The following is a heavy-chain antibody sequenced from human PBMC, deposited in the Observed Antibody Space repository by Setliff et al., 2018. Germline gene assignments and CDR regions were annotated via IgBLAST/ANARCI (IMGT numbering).Heavy chain of an antibody. CDR1: GYTFISYG. Sequence: ASVKVSCKTSGYTFISYGLSWVRQAPGQGLEWMGWISAYNGNTNYAQKLQGRVTITRDTSATTVYMELSSLRSDDMAVYYCARKGPNSSSHVFGYWGQGTLVTVSS. J-gene: IGHJ4*02. CDR2: ISAYNGNT. CDR3: ARKGPNSSSHVFGY. D-gene: IGHD3-16*01. V-gene: IGHV1-18*03.